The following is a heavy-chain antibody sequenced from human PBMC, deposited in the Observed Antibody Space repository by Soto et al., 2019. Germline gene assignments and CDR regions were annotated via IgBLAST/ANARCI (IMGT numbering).Heavy chain of an antibody. D-gene: IGHD3-22*01. J-gene: IGHJ4*02. V-gene: IGHV1-18*01. Sequence: ASVKVSCKASGYTFTSYGISWVRQAPGQGLEWMGWISANNGNTNYVQKFQGRVTMTRDTSTSTAYMELRSLRSDDTAVYYCARDRARYDTSGYYVDYWGQGTLVTVSS. CDR1: GYTFTSYG. CDR2: ISANNGNT. CDR3: ARDRARYDTSGYYVDY.